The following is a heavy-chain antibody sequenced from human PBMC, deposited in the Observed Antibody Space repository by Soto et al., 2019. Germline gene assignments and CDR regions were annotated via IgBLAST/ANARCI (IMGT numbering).Heavy chain of an antibody. CDR2: IWYDGSDE. J-gene: IGHJ4*02. V-gene: IGHV3-33*01. CDR3: ARDIASRRFDY. D-gene: IGHD6-6*01. Sequence: GGSLRLSCEAAGFTFRNHGMHWVRQAPGKGLEWVAVIWYDGSDEYYGDSVKGRFTISRDNSKNTLFLQMNSLRVEDTAMYFCARDIASRRFDYLGQGALVTVSS. CDR1: GFTFRNHG.